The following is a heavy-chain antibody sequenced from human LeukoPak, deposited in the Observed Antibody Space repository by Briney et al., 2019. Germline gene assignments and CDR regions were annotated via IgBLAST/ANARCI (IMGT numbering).Heavy chain of an antibody. CDR1: GGSISGYY. D-gene: IGHD3-3*01. CDR3: ARGLASGYPPTPFDY. Sequence: PSETLSLTCTVSGGSISGYYWSWIRQPPGKGLEWIGYIYYSGSTNYNPSLKSRVTISVDTSKIHFSLNLSSVTAADTAIYYCARGLASGYPPTPFDYWGQGTQVTVSS. V-gene: IGHV4-59*12. J-gene: IGHJ4*02. CDR2: IYYSGST.